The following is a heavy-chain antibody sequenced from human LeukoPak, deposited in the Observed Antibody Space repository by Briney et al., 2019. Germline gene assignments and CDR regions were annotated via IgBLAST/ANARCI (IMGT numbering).Heavy chain of an antibody. CDR3: ARGQNLSITMVRGTPRHFDY. J-gene: IGHJ4*02. D-gene: IGHD3-10*01. V-gene: IGHV4-59*08. CDR1: GGSISSYY. Sequence: SETLSLTCTVSGGSISSYYWSWIRQPPGKGLEWIGYIYYSGSTNYNPSLKSRVTISVDTSKNQFSLKLSSVTAADTAVYYCARGQNLSITMVRGTPRHFDYWGQGTLVTASS. CDR2: IYYSGST.